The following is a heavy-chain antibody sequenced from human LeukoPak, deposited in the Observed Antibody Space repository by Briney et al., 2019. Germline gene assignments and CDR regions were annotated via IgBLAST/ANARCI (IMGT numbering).Heavy chain of an antibody. V-gene: IGHV6-1*01. CDR1: GDSVSSNSAS. D-gene: IGHD1-1*01. J-gene: IGHJ4*02. CDR3: ARDPLETTGYALGY. CDR2: TYYRSKWYN. Sequence: SQTLSLTCAISGDSVSSNSASWSWTRQSPSRGLEWLGRTYYRSKWYNEYGVSVGSRTTINADTSKNQFSLQLNSVTPEDTAVYYCARDPLETTGYALGYWGQGTLVTVSS.